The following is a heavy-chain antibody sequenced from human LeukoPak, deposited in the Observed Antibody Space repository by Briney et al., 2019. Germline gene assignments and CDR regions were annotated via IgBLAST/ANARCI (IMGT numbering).Heavy chain of an antibody. CDR1: GGSISSSSYY. CDR2: IYYSGST. V-gene: IGHV4-39*07. D-gene: IGHD3-3*01. CDR3: ARVPAFGWSGSHFDY. J-gene: IGHJ4*02. Sequence: SETLSLTCTVSGGSISSSSYYWGWIRQPPGKGLEWIGSIYYSGSTYYNPSLKSRVTISVDTSKNQFSLKLSSVTAADTAVYYCARVPAFGWSGSHFDYWGQGTLVTVSS.